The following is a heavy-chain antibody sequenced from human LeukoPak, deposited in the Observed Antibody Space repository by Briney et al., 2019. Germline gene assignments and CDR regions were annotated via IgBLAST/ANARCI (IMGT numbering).Heavy chain of an antibody. D-gene: IGHD4-17*01. V-gene: IGHV4-34*01. J-gene: IGHJ4*02. CDR1: GGSFSGYY. CDR2: INHSGST. CDR3: ARVRYGDSAAFDY. Sequence: PSETLSLTCAVYGGSFSGYYWSWIRQPPGKGLEWIGEINHSGSTNYNPSLESRVTISVDTSKNQFSLKLSSVTAADTAVYYCARVRYGDSAAFDYWGQGTLVTVSS.